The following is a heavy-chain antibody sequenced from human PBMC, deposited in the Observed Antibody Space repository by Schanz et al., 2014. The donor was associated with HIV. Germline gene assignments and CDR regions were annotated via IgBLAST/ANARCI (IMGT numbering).Heavy chain of an antibody. Sequence: VQLVESGGGLVKPGRSLRLSCVASGFTFDNYGMHWVRQAPGKGLEWVSSISESGGRTYYADSVNGRFTISRDNSKNTLYLQMTTLRIDDTAVYYCAIRTPMISFGAFDIWGRGTMVTVSS. V-gene: IGHV3-23*04. CDR2: ISESGGRT. CDR1: GFTFDNYG. D-gene: IGHD3-16*01. J-gene: IGHJ3*02. CDR3: AIRTPMISFGAFDI.